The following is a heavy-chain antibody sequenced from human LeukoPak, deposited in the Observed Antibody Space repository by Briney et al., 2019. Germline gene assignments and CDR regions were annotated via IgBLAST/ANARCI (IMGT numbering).Heavy chain of an antibody. J-gene: IGHJ6*03. CDR2: ISWNSGSI. Sequence: GGSLRLSCAASGFTFDDYAMHWVRQAPGKGLEWVSGISWNSGSIGYADSVKGRFTISRDNAKNSLYLQMNSLRAEDTAVYYCARFDSYGYYYYYYYMDVWGKGTTVTVSS. V-gene: IGHV3-9*01. CDR1: GFTFDDYA. D-gene: IGHD5-18*01. CDR3: ARFDSYGYYYYYYYMDV.